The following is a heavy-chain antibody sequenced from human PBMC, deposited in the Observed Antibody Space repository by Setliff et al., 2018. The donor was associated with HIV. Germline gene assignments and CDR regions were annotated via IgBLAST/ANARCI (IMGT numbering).Heavy chain of an antibody. V-gene: IGHV3-23*01. CDR1: GFTFSSYA. CDR2: LSATAGDT. CDR3: ARDLIWGFDY. J-gene: IGHJ4*02. D-gene: IGHD3-16*01. Sequence: GGSLRLSCAASGFTFSSYAMTWVRQAPGKGLEWVAALSATAGDTYYADSVKGRFTISRDNSKNTLYLQLNSLRSEDTAVYYCARDLIWGFDYWGQGTPVTVSS.